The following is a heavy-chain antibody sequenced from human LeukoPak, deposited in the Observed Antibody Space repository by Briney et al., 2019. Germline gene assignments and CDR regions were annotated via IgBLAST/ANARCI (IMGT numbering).Heavy chain of an antibody. CDR3: ARGHSGYNYRYFFDY. V-gene: IGHV3-30*02. CDR2: IRYDGSNK. D-gene: IGHD5-24*01. CDR1: GFTFNNYG. J-gene: IGHJ4*02. Sequence: GGSLRLSCAASGFTFNNYGMHWVRQAPGKGLEWVTFIRYDGSNKYFVDSVKGRFTISRDNSKNTLYLQMNSLKAEDTAVYHCARGHSGYNYRYFFDYWGQGTLVSVSA.